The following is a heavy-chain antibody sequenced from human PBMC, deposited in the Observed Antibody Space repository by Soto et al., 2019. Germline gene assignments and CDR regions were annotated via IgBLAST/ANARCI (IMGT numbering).Heavy chain of an antibody. CDR1: GYTFINYG. J-gene: IGHJ4*02. V-gene: IGHV1-18*04. CDR3: TTENTGTRPTVALDF. D-gene: IGHD6-19*01. CDR2: ISTFNGNT. Sequence: QVQLVQSGGEVKKPGASVKVSCKTSGYTFINYGIPWVRQAPGQVLERMGWISTFNGNTNYAQKFQGRVTMTRDTSTTTAYMELRTLSSDDTAMYYCTTENTGTRPTVALDFWGQGTLVTVSS.